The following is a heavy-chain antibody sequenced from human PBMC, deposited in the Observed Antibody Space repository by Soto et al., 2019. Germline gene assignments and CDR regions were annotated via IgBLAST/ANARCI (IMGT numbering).Heavy chain of an antibody. Sequence: EVQLLESGGDLAQPGGSLRHSCAASGFTFSSNGMSWVRQAPGKGLEWVSAISGSGSSTYYADSVKVRFSISRDNFKNTLYLQMNSLIAEDTDTYYCAKDRKWVLGGYWGQGTLVTVSS. CDR1: GFTFSSNG. J-gene: IGHJ4*02. V-gene: IGHV3-23*01. CDR2: ISGSGSST. CDR3: AKDRKWVLGGY. D-gene: IGHD1-26*01.